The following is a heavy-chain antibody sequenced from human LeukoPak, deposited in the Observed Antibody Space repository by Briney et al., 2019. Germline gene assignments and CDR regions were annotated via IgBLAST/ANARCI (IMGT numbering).Heavy chain of an antibody. Sequence: GGSLRLSCVASGFTVDDYGMSWVRHAPGKGLEWVSGINRNTGDTRYADSVKGRFTISRDNGKNSLYLQMNSLRAEDTALYHCARDGPYTNYGSNGMDVWGQGTTVTVSS. D-gene: IGHD4-11*01. CDR1: GFTVDDYG. CDR2: INRNTGDT. V-gene: IGHV3-20*01. J-gene: IGHJ6*02. CDR3: ARDGPYTNYGSNGMDV.